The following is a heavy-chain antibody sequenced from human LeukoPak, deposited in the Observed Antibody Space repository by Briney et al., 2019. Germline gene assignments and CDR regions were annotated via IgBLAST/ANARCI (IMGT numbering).Heavy chain of an antibody. Sequence: RPSETLSLTCAVSGSSVTSDYFWGWIRQPPGKGLEWIATRGIYFNPSLKSRVSISLDASKNEFSLRLTSLTAADTAIYYCARIVTAGFFDHWGPGILVTVSS. CDR3: ARIVTAGFFDH. V-gene: IGHV4-38-2*01. J-gene: IGHJ4*02. D-gene: IGHD3-10*01. CDR1: GSSVTSDYF. CDR2: RGI.